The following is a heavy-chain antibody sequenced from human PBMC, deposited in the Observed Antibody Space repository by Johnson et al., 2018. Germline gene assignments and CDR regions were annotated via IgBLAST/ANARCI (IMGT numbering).Heavy chain of an antibody. D-gene: IGHD6-19*01. Sequence: VQLVESGGGLVQPGRSXRLSCAASGFTFDDYAMHWVRQAPGKGLEWVSGISWNSGSIGYADSVKGRFTISRDNAKNSLYLQMNSLRAEDTALYYCAKGGIAVAGTPFDYWGQGTLVTVSS. V-gene: IGHV3-9*01. CDR1: GFTFDDYA. CDR3: AKGGIAVAGTPFDY. J-gene: IGHJ4*02. CDR2: ISWNSGSI.